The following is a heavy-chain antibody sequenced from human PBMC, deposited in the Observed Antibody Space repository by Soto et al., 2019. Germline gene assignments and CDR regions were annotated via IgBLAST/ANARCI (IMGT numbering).Heavy chain of an antibody. D-gene: IGHD1-7*01. CDR3: VRRVPGNYDY. Sequence: EVQLAESGGGMVQPGGSLRLSCVASGFTFSSYDMHWVRQAPGKGLEYVSSISSNGGTTYYGNSVKGRFTISRDNSKNTLYLQMGSLRAEDMAVYYSVRRVPGNYDYWCQATLVSVSS. V-gene: IGHV3-64*01. CDR1: GFTFSSYD. CDR2: ISSNGGTT. J-gene: IGHJ4*02.